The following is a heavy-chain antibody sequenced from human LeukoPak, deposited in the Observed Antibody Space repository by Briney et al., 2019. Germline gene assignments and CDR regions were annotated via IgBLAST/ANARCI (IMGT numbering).Heavy chain of an antibody. CDR2: ISTSGSAI. CDR1: GFTFSDYY. J-gene: IGHJ4*02. D-gene: IGHD1-7*01. V-gene: IGHV3-11*04. CDR3: AKLPTGPIIHY. Sequence: GGSLRLSCAASGFTFSDYYMSWIRQAPGKGLEWVSYISTSGSAIYYADSVKGRFTISRDNPKNMLYLQMNGLRPEDTAVYYCAKLPTGPIIHYWGQGALVTVSS.